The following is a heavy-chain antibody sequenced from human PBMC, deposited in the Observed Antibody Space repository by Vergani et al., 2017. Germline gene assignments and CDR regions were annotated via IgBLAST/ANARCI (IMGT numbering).Heavy chain of an antibody. J-gene: IGHJ4*02. CDR1: GFTFSACP. V-gene: IGHV3-21*01. CDR3: ARDPMMVRGVIITYFDY. CDR2: ISSSSSYI. D-gene: IGHD3-10*01. Sequence: EVQLLQSGGGVIQPGGSVRLSCAASGFTFSACPMTWVRQAPGKGLEWVSSISSSSSYIYYADSVKGRFTISRDNAKNSLYLQMNSLRAEDTAVYYCARDPMMVRGVIITYFDYWGQGTLVTVSS.